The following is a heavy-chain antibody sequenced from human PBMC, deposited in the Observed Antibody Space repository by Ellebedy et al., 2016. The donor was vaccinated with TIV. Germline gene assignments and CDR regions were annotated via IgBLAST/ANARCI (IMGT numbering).Heavy chain of an antibody. CDR2: ISGSGGST. CDR1: GFTFSTYS. D-gene: IGHD4-17*01. J-gene: IGHJ2*01. CDR3: TKDEDTDYGDWYFDL. Sequence: PGGSLRLSCVASGFTFSTYSMNWVRQAPGKGLEWVSAISGSGGSTYYADSVKGRFTISRDNSKNTLYLQMNSLRAEDTALYYCTKDEDTDYGDWYFDLWGRGTLVIVSS. V-gene: IGHV3-23*01.